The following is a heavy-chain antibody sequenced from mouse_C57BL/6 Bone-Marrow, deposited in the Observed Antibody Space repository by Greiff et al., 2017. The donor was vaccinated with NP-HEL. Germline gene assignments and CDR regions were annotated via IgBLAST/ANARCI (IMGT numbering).Heavy chain of an antibody. Sequence: ESGPGILQSSHSLSLTCSFSGFSLSTSGMGVSWIRQPSGKGLEWLAHIYWDDDKRYNPSLKSRLTISKDTSRNQVFLKITSVDTADTATYYCARRGSYSNFFFDYWGQGTTLTVSS. CDR3: ARRGSYSNFFFDY. D-gene: IGHD2-5*01. CDR1: GFSLSTSGMG. V-gene: IGHV8-12*01. J-gene: IGHJ2*01. CDR2: IYWDDDK.